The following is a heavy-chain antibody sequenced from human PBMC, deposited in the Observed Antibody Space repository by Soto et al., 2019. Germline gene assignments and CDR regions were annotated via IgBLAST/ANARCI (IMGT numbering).Heavy chain of an antibody. CDR1: GFTFSDFA. V-gene: IGHV3-23*01. J-gene: IGHJ4*02. CDR2: VTGGGEKT. Sequence: DVQLLESGGAFVEPGGSLRLSCAASGFTFSDFAMNWVRHVPGKGLEWVSTVTGGGEKTYYADSVKGRFTISRDNFRNTLFLQMDNLRAEDTAMYYCVKDFSRLDYWGQGTLVTVSS. D-gene: IGHD3-3*01. CDR3: VKDFSRLDY.